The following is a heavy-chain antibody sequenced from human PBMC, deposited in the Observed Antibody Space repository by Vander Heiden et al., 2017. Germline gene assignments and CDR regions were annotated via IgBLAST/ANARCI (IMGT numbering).Heavy chain of an antibody. J-gene: IGHJ4*02. Sequence: QLQLQESGPGLVKPSETLSLTCTVSGGSISSSSYYWGWIRQPPGKGLEWIGSIYYSGSTYYNPSLKSRVTISVDTSKNQFSLKLSSVTAADTAVYYCARLVGALYYFDYWGQGTLVTVSS. CDR3: ARLVGALYYFDY. D-gene: IGHD1-26*01. V-gene: IGHV4-39*01. CDR2: IYYSGST. CDR1: GGSISSSSYY.